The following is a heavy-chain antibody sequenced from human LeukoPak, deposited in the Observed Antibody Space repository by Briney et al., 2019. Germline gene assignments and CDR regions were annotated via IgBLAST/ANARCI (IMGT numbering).Heavy chain of an antibody. CDR1: GYTFTSYG. CDR3: AXDRPEXXXDYGDYFGWFDP. CDR2: ISAYNGNT. J-gene: IGHJ5*02. Sequence: ASVKVSCKASGYTFTSYGISWVRQAPGQGLEWMGWISAYNGNTNYAQKLQGRVTMTTDTSTSTAYMELRSLRSDDTAVYYLAXDRPEXXXDYGDYFGWFDPWGQGTLVTVSS. V-gene: IGHV1-18*01. D-gene: IGHD4-17*01.